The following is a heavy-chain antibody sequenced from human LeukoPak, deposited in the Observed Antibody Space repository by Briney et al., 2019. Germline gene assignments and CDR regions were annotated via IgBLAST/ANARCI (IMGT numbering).Heavy chain of an antibody. CDR3: ARDFFFTVGTVTTLTGYFDY. CDR1: GYTFTSYA. Sequence: ASVKASCKASGYTFTSYAMNWVRQAPGQGLEWIGWINTNTGNPTYAQGFTGRFVFSLDTSVSTAYLQISSLKAEDTAVYYCARDFFFTVGTVTTLTGYFDYWGQGTLVTVSS. CDR2: INTNTGNP. J-gene: IGHJ4*02. V-gene: IGHV7-4-1*02. D-gene: IGHD4-17*01.